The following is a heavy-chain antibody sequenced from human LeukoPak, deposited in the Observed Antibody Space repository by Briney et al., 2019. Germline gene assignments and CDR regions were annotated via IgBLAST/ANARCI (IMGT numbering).Heavy chain of an antibody. D-gene: IGHD1-26*01. J-gene: IGHJ4*02. CDR1: GFTFSNYA. Sequence: GGSLRLSCEASGFTFSNYAMTWVRQAPGKGLEWVSGVSGSGGSTYYADSVRGRFTISRDNFQNMMYLQMNSLRAEDTAIHYCARTGVGGGYRFDYWGQGTLVTVSS. CDR3: ARTGVGGGYRFDY. V-gene: IGHV3-23*01. CDR2: VSGSGGST.